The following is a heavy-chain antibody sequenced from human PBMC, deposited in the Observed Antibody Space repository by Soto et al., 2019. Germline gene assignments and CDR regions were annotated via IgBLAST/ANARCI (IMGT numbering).Heavy chain of an antibody. CDR1: GGTFSSYG. J-gene: IGHJ3*02. V-gene: IGHV1-69*12. Sequence: QVQLVQSGAEVKKPGSSVKVSCKASGGTFSSYGISWVRQAPGQGLEWMGGIIPIFGTANYAQKFQGRVTXAADEATTTVYMERRSLRFEDTAVYYCTRTTAARRKYDSLHIWGQGTMVTVSS. CDR3: TRTTAARRKYDSLHI. D-gene: IGHD6-6*01. CDR2: IIPIFGTA.